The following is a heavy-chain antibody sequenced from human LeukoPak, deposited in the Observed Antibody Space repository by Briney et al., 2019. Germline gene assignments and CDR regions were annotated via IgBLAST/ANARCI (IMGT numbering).Heavy chain of an antibody. J-gene: IGHJ4*02. D-gene: IGHD6-19*01. V-gene: IGHV3-48*03. CDR2: ISSRGSLI. Sequence: GGSLRLSCAASGFTFSNYEMNWVRQAPGKGLEWVSFISSRGSLIYYADSVKGRFTISRDDAKSSLFLHMNSLRADDTAAYYCARVSGLGWHFDYWGQGTLVTVSS. CDR1: GFTFSNYE. CDR3: ARVSGLGWHFDY.